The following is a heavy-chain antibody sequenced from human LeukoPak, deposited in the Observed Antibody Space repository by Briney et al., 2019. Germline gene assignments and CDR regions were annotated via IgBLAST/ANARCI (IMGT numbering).Heavy chain of an antibody. J-gene: IGHJ4*02. CDR1: GFTFSSYA. V-gene: IGHV3-23*01. Sequence: GGSLRLSCAASGFTFSSYAMSWVRQAPGKGLEWVSAISGSGGSTYYAGSVKGRFTISRDNSKNTLYLQMNSLRAEETAVYYCAMVARRSQFDYWGQGTLVTVSS. D-gene: IGHD2-15*01. CDR2: ISGSGGST. CDR3: AMVARRSQFDY.